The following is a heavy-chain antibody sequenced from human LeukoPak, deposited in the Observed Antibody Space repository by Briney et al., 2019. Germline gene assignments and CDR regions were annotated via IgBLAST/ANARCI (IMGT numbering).Heavy chain of an antibody. V-gene: IGHV6-1*01. J-gene: IGHJ5*02. D-gene: IGHD6-19*01. CDR2: TYYRSKWYN. CDR1: GDSVSINSAA. Sequence: SQTLSLTFAISGDSVSINSAAWNWIRQSPSRGLEWLGRTYYRSKWYNDYAVSVKSRITINPDTSKNQFPLQLNSVTPEDTAVYYCARDQYSIAVAGHSNWFDPWGQGTLVTVSS. CDR3: ARDQYSIAVAGHSNWFDP.